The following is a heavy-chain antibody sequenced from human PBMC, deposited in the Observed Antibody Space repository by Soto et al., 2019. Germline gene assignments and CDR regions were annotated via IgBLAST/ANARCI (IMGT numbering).Heavy chain of an antibody. D-gene: IGHD5-12*01. CDR2: IYYSGST. J-gene: IGHJ4*02. Sequence: SETLSLTCTVSGGSISSYYWSWIRQPPGKGLEWIGYIYYSGSTNYNPSLKSRVTISVDTSKNQFSLKLSSVTAADTAVYYCARVREYSGYAIDYWGQGTLVTVSS. CDR1: GGSISSYY. CDR3: ARVREYSGYAIDY. V-gene: IGHV4-59*01.